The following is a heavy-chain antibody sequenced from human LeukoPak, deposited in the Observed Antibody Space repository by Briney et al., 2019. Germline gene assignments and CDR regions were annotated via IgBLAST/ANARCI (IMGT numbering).Heavy chain of an antibody. V-gene: IGHV1-69*06. CDR3: ARVVGLTGYSSNWYSGYYYYMDV. J-gene: IGHJ6*03. Sequence: ASVKVSCKTSGGTFSSYAITWVRQTPGQGLEWMGGIIPIFGTTNYAQKFQDRVTITADKSASTAYMKLSSLRSEDTAVYYCARVVGLTGYSSNWYSGYYYYMDVWGKGTTVTVSS. D-gene: IGHD6-13*01. CDR2: IIPIFGTT. CDR1: GGTFSSYA.